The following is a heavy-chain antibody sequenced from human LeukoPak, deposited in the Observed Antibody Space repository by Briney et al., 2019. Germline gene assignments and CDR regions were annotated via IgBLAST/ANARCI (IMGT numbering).Heavy chain of an antibody. V-gene: IGHV1-2*02. CDR3: ARGSGYDYNWFDP. Sequence: ASVTVSCKASGYAFTNYYVHWVRQAPGQRLEWMGWINPNSGGTDYAQKFQGRATMTRDTSISTAYMELSRLTADDTAVYYCARGSGYDYNWFDPWGQGTLGIVSS. CDR2: INPNSGGT. J-gene: IGHJ5*02. CDR1: GYAFTNYY. D-gene: IGHD5-12*01.